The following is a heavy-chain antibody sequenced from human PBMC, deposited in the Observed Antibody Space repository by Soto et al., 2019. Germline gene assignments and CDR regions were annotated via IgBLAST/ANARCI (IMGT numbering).Heavy chain of an antibody. CDR2: IYSGGST. CDR1: GFTVSSHY. CDR3: ASTETDYGDYIRFDY. D-gene: IGHD4-17*01. Sequence: EVQLVESGGGLVQPGGSLRLSCAASGFTVSSHYMSWVRQAPGKGLEWVSVIYSGGSTYYADSVKGRFTISRDNSKNTLYLQMNSLRAEDTAVYYCASTETDYGDYIRFDYWGQGTLVTVSS. J-gene: IGHJ4*02. V-gene: IGHV3-66*01.